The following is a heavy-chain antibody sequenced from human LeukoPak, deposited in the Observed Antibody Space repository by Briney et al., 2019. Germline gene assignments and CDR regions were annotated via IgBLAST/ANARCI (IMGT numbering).Heavy chain of an antibody. Sequence: SVKVSCKASGYTFTSYGISWVRQAPGQGLEWMGGIIPIFGTANYAQKFQGRVTITADESTSTAYMELSSLRSEDTAVYYCARGYDSSGYYYFDYWGQGTLVTVSS. V-gene: IGHV1-69*13. D-gene: IGHD3-22*01. CDR2: IIPIFGTA. J-gene: IGHJ4*02. CDR3: ARGYDSSGYYYFDY. CDR1: GYTFTSYG.